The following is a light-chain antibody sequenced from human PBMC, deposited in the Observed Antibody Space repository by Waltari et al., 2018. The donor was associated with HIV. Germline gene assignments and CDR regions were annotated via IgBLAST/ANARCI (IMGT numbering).Light chain of an antibody. V-gene: IGLV3-10*01. CDR3: YSTDSSGYPL. Sequence: SYELTQPPSVSVSPGQAARIPCSGDALPTKYAYWYQQKSGQAPVLVIYEDSERPSGIPERFSGSSSGTMATLTISGAQVEDEADYYCYSTDSSGYPLFGGGTKLTVL. CDR1: ALPTKY. J-gene: IGLJ2*01. CDR2: EDS.